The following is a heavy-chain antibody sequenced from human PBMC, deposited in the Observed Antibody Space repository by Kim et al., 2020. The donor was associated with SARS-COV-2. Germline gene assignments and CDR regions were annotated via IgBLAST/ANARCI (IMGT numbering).Heavy chain of an antibody. CDR3: ARHTDYGDYDGY. D-gene: IGHD4-17*01. V-gene: IGHV3-73*01. CDR1: GFTVSGSA. Sequence: GGSLRLSCVASGFTVSGSAIHWVRQASGKGLEWVGRIRSKFNGYATAFAASVKGRFTISRDDSKNTAYLQMDSLKTEDTAVYYFARHTDYGDYDGYCGQG. CDR2: IRSKFNGYAT. J-gene: IGHJ4*01.